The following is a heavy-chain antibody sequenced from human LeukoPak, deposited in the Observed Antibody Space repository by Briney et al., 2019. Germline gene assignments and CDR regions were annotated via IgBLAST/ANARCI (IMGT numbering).Heavy chain of an antibody. J-gene: IGHJ4*02. CDR3: ARRSGSGYSYFDY. D-gene: IGHD3-22*01. CDR2: ISSSSSYI. V-gene: IGHV3-21*01. CDR1: GFTFSRHG. Sequence: PGGSLRLSCAASGFTFSRHGMHWVRQAPGKGLEWVSSISSSSSYIYYADSVKGRFTISRDNAKNSLYLQMNSLRAEDTAVYYCARRSGSGYSYFDYWGQGTLVTVSS.